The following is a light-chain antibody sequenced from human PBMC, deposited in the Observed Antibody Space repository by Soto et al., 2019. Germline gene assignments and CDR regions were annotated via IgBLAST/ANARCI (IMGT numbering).Light chain of an antibody. CDR2: SDN. V-gene: IGLV1-47*01. J-gene: IGLJ2*01. Sequence: QSVLMQPPSVSGTPGQTVTITCSGSSSNIGNGLAYVYWYQQFPGAAPKLLIFSDNLRPSGVPDRFSASKSGASASLAISGLRSEDEADYYCAAGADRVRDFSGLIFGGGTKLTVL. CDR1: SSNIGNGLAY. CDR3: AAGADRVRDFSGLI.